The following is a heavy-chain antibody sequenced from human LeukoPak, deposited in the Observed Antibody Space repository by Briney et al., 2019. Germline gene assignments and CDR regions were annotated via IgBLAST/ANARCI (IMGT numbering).Heavy chain of an antibody. D-gene: IGHD3-10*01. CDR1: GFIISNYS. CDR3: ARFSGTIIAFDI. V-gene: IGHV3-48*02. CDR2: ISSGTGNK. J-gene: IGHJ3*02. Sequence: GGSLRPSCAASGFIISNYSMSWVRQAPGKGLEWVSYISSGTGNKYYADSVKGRFTVSRDNAKNSLYLQMNSLRDEDTAVYHCARFSGTIIAFDIWGQGTLVTVSS.